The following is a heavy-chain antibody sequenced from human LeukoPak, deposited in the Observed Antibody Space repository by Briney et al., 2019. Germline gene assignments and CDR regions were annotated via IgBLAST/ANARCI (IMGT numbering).Heavy chain of an antibody. V-gene: IGHV4-59*01. CDR2: IYYRGST. CDR1: GGSISSYY. J-gene: IGHJ6*03. Sequence: SETLSLTCTVSGGSISSYYWSWIRQPPGKGLEWIGYIYYRGSTNYNPSLKSRVTISVDTSKNQFSLKLSSVTAADTAVYYCARDSGFGDYSYYYYYMDVWGKGTTVTVSS. CDR3: ARDSGFGDYSYYYYYMDV. D-gene: IGHD3-10*01.